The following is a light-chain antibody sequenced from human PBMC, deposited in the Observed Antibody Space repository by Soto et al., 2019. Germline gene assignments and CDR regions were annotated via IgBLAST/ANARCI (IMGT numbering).Light chain of an antibody. CDR1: SNDVGGYRF. CDR2: EVT. CDR3: SSYAGSNTFVV. V-gene: IGLV2-8*01. J-gene: IGLJ2*01. Sequence: QSALTQPPSASGSPGQSVTISCSGTSNDVGGYRFVSWYQQHPGKAPKLIIYEVTKRPSGVPDRFSGSKSGNTASLSVSGLQAEDEADYYCSSYAGSNTFVVFGGGTKLTVL.